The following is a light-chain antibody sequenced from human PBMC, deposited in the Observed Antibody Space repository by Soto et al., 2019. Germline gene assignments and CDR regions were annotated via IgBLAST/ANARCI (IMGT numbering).Light chain of an antibody. V-gene: IGKV3-15*01. CDR3: QQYNNWWT. J-gene: IGKJ1*01. Sequence: EIVMTQSPATLSVSPGERATLSCRASQSVSNNLAWYQKKPGQAPRLLIYGASTRATGIPARFSGSGSGTECTLTISSLQSEGFAFYCCQQYNNWWTFGQGTRVDIK. CDR1: QSVSNN. CDR2: GAS.